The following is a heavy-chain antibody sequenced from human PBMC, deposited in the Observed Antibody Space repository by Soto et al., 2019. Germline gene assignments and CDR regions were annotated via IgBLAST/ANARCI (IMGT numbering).Heavy chain of an antibody. Sequence: SGGSLRLSCAASGFTFSSYGMHWVRQAPGKGLEWVAVISYDGSNKYYADSVKGRFTISRDNSKNTLYLQMNSLRAEDTAVYYCAKEGEYCSSTSCYPTNYYYYMDVWGKGTTVTVSS. CDR1: GFTFSSYG. D-gene: IGHD2-2*01. J-gene: IGHJ6*03. V-gene: IGHV3-30*18. CDR3: AKEGEYCSSTSCYPTNYYYYMDV. CDR2: ISYDGSNK.